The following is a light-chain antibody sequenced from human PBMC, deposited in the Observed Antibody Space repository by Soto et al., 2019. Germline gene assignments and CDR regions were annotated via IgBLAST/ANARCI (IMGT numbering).Light chain of an antibody. Sequence: DIPMTQSPSTLSASVGDRVTITCRASQSISAWLAWYQQKPGKAPKLLIYDASSLESGVPSRFSGSGSQTEFALAISSLQPDDFASYYCRQYHTYPEAFGQGTRLEIK. CDR3: RQYHTYPEA. J-gene: IGKJ5*01. V-gene: IGKV1-5*01. CDR2: DAS. CDR1: QSISAW.